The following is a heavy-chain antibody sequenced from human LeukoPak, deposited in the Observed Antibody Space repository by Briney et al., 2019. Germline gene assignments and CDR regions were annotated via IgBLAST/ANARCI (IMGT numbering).Heavy chain of an antibody. CDR2: IRFDGTTQ. D-gene: IGHD3-22*01. CDR3: SKESNYDSSGYFN. J-gene: IGHJ4*02. V-gene: IGHV3-30*02. Sequence: PGGSLRLSCAASGFVFSSYGIHWVRQAPGKGLEWVSFIRFDGTTQYYADSVKGRFTISRDNSKFTVHLLMTSLRPEDTAVYYCSKESNYDSSGYFNWGQGTLVTASS. CDR1: GFVFSSYG.